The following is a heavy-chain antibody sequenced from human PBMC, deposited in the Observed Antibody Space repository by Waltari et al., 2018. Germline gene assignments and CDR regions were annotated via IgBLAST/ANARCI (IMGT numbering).Heavy chain of an antibody. Sequence: EVKLVESGEGLVQPGGSLRLSCAASGFTFSSYAIHWVRQPPGKGLEYVSAISSNGGSTYYADSVKGRFTISRDNSKNTLYLQMGSLRAEDMAVYYCARALDYDILTGLDVWGQGTTVTVSS. J-gene: IGHJ6*02. V-gene: IGHV3-64*02. CDR3: ARALDYDILTGLDV. CDR1: GFTFSSYA. D-gene: IGHD3-9*01. CDR2: ISSNGGST.